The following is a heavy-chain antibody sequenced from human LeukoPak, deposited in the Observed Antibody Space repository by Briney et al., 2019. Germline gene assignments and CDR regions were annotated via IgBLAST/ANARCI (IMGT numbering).Heavy chain of an antibody. CDR2: ISHDGGTP. Sequence: GGSLRLFCAASGFTFSSFAMSWVRQAPGKGLEWVSAISHDGGTPYYADSVKGRFTISRDHSRNTLYLQMNRLRAEDTAVYYCTKARDSLGELSFHGGQGTLVTVSS. J-gene: IGHJ4*02. D-gene: IGHD3-16*02. V-gene: IGHV3-23*01. CDR3: TKARDSLGELSFH. CDR1: GFTFSSFA.